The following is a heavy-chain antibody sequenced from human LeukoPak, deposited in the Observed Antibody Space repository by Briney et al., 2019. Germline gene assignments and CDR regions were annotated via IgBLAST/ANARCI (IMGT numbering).Heavy chain of an antibody. Sequence: ASVKVSCKASGYTFTSYGISWVRQAPGQGLEWMGWISAYNGNTNYAQKLQGRVTMTTDTSTSTAYMELRSLRSDDTAVYYCARDPRARTAVAGPGGYWGQGTLVTVSS. V-gene: IGHV1-18*01. CDR3: ARDPRARTAVAGPGGY. CDR1: GYTFTSYG. J-gene: IGHJ4*02. D-gene: IGHD6-19*01. CDR2: ISAYNGNT.